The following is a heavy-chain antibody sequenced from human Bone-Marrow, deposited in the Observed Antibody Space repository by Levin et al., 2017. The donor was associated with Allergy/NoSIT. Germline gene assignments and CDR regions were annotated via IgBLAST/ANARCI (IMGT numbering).Heavy chain of an antibody. CDR1: GYTFSDYY. Sequence: ASVKVSCKASGYTFSDYYLHWVRQAPGQGLQWMGWINPKSGGTNYAQDFQGRLTLTRDASISTTYMELTSLRPDDTAMYYCATLLTYYYGSGGWLPFDYWGQGTLVAVSS. CDR3: ATLLTYYYGSGGWLPFDY. J-gene: IGHJ4*02. V-gene: IGHV1-2*02. D-gene: IGHD3-10*01. CDR2: INPKSGGT.